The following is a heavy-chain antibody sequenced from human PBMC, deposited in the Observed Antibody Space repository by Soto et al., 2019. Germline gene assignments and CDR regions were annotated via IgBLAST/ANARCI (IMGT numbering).Heavy chain of an antibody. D-gene: IGHD5-18*01. Sequence: SETLSLTCTVSGGSISSSSYYWGWIRQPPGKGLEWIGSIYYSGSTYYNPSLKSRVTISVDTSKNQFSLKLSSVTAADTAVDFCASGGYSYGYGNYYFDYWGQGTLVTVSS. CDR3: ASGGYSYGYGNYYFDY. J-gene: IGHJ4*02. CDR1: GGSISSSSYY. CDR2: IYYSGST. V-gene: IGHV4-39*07.